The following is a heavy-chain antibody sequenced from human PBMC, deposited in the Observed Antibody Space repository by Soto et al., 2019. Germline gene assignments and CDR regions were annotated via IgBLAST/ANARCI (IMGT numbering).Heavy chain of an antibody. J-gene: IGHJ5*02. V-gene: IGHV1-18*01. CDR2: ISAYNGNT. CDR3: ARRGQPINWNYVGDNWFDP. Sequence: QVQLVQSGAEVKKPGASVKVSCKASGYTFTSYGISWVRQAPGQGLEWMGWISAYNGNTNYAQKLQGRVTMTTDTSTSTAYMELRSLRSDDTAVYYCARRGQPINWNYVGDNWFDPWGQGTLVTVSS. D-gene: IGHD1-7*01. CDR1: GYTFTSYG.